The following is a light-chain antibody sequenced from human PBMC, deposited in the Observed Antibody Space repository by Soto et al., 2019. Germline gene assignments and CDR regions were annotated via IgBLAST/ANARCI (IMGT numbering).Light chain of an antibody. CDR3: THYHSSFT. Sequence: EIVLTQSPGTLSLSPGEGATLSCRASQSVSSSSLTWYQQKRGQAPRLLIYGASTRATGIPDRFSGSGSGTEFTPPISRMEPQDFAVYYCTHYHSSFTFGGRIKVEIK. J-gene: IGKJ4*01. V-gene: IGKV3-20*01. CDR2: GAS. CDR1: QSVSSSS.